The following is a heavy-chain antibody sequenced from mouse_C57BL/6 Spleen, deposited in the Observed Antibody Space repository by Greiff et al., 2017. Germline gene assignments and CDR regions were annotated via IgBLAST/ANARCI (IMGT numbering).Heavy chain of an antibody. CDR3: ARDTTVVATGAFDY. CDR2: INPSTGGT. J-gene: IGHJ2*01. CDR1: GYSFTGYY. D-gene: IGHD1-1*01. V-gene: IGHV1-42*01. Sequence: EVQLQQSGPELVKPGASVKISCKASGYSFTGYYMNWVKQSPEKSLEWIGEINPSTGGTTYNQKFKAKATLTVDKSSSTAYMQLKSLTSEDSAVYYCARDTTVVATGAFDYWGQGTTLTVSS.